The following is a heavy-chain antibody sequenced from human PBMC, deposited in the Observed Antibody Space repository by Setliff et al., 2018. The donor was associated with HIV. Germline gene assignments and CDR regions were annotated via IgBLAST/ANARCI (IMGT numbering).Heavy chain of an antibody. Sequence: GGSLRLSCEVSGLTFRRYWMHWVRQAPGQGLVWVSGINNDTTITTYADSVKGRFSISRDNAKNTLYLQMNGLRGEDTAVYYCVMFSASSGWGQGTQVTVSS. V-gene: IGHV3-74*01. D-gene: IGHD6-6*01. CDR2: INNDTTIT. CDR3: VMFSASSG. J-gene: IGHJ4*02. CDR1: GLTFRRYW.